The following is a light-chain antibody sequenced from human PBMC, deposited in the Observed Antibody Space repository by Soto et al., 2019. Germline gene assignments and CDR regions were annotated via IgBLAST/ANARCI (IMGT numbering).Light chain of an antibody. J-gene: IGKJ5*01. CDR2: AAS. CDR3: QQRYSVPIP. Sequence: DIQMTQSPASLSASVGDRVTIACRASQHINSYLNWYQQKPGTAPKLLIYAASTLQSGVPSRFSGAGSGADFTLTINSLQPDDYATYYCQQRYSVPIPFGQGTSLES. V-gene: IGKV1-39*01. CDR1: QHINSY.